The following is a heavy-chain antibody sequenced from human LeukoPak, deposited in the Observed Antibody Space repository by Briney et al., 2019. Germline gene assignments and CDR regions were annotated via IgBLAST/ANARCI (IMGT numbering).Heavy chain of an antibody. CDR1: GGSISSSSYY. J-gene: IGHJ4*02. D-gene: IGHD3-10*01. CDR3: ASHGGLYYFDY. Sequence: SETLSLTCTVSGGSISSSSYYWGWTRQPPGKGLEWIGSIYYSGSTYYNPSLKSRVTISVDTSKNQFSLKLSSVTAADTAVYYCASHGGLYYFDYWGQGTLVTVSS. CDR2: IYYSGST. V-gene: IGHV4-39*01.